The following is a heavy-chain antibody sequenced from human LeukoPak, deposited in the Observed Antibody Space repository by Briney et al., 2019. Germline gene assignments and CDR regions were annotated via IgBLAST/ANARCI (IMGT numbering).Heavy chain of an antibody. CDR3: AREAIRTLIGYRTNGVCRAFDP. Sequence: ASVKVSCKASGYTFTGYYMHWVRQAPGQGLEWMGRINPNSGGTNYAQKFQGRVTMTRDTSISTAYMELSRLRSDDTAVYYCAREAIRTLIGYRTNGVCRAFDPWGQGTLVTVSS. CDR2: INPNSGGT. CDR1: GYTFTGYY. V-gene: IGHV1-2*06. J-gene: IGHJ5*02. D-gene: IGHD2-8*01.